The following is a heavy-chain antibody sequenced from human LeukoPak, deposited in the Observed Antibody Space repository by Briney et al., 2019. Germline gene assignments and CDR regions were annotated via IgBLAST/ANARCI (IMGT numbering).Heavy chain of an antibody. J-gene: IGHJ4*02. D-gene: IGHD6-13*01. CDR1: GDSVSNNSPT. Sequence: SQTLSLTCAISGDSVSNNSPTWDWIRQFPSRGLEWLGRTYYRSKWYNDYAVSVKSRITINPDTSKNQFSLRLNSVTPEDTAVYYCARASLGSSWLGFDYWGQGTLVTVSS. CDR2: TYYRSKWYN. CDR3: ARASLGSSWLGFDY. V-gene: IGHV6-1*01.